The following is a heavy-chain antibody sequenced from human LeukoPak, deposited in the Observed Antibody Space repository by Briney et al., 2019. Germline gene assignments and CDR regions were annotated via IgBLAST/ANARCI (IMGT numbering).Heavy chain of an antibody. V-gene: IGHV3-48*03. CDR3: ARALIGYYFDY. CDR1: GFMFSSYE. CDR2: ISSSGSTI. Sequence: GGSLRLSCAAAGFMFSSYEMNWVRQAPGKGLEWVSYISSSGSTIYYADSVKGRFTISRENAKNSLYLQMNSLRAEDTAVYYCARALIGYYFDYWGQGTLVTVSS. J-gene: IGHJ4*02. D-gene: IGHD2-8*01.